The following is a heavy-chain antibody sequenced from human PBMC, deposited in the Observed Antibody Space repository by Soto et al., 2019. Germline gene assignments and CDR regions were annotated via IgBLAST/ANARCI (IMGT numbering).Heavy chain of an antibody. Sequence: PGRSLRLSCAASGFTFSSYAMSWVRQAPGRGLEWVSGISGSCDTTYYADSVKGRFTSSRDNSKNTLYLQMNSRGAEDTGVYYCAKTVPGTKYWGQGTLVTVSS. CDR2: ISGSCDTT. CDR3: AKTVPGTKY. D-gene: IGHD6-19*01. V-gene: IGHV3-23*01. CDR1: GFTFSSYA. J-gene: IGHJ4*02.